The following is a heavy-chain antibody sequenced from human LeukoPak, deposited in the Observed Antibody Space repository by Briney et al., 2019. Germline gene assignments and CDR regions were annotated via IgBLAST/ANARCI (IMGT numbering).Heavy chain of an antibody. CDR1: GGSISRSGYY. D-gene: IGHD4-11*01. CDR3: ARDRYYSNTNWFDP. Sequence: PSQTLSLTCTVSGGSISRSGYYWSWIRQHPGKGLEWIGYIYYSGSTYYNPSLKSRVTISVDTSKNQFSLKLSSVTAADTAVYYCARDRYYSNTNWFDPWGQGTLVTVSS. V-gene: IGHV4-31*03. CDR2: IYYSGST. J-gene: IGHJ5*02.